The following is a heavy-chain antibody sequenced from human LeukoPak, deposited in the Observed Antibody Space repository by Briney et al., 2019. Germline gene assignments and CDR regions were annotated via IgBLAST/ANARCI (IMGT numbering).Heavy chain of an antibody. CDR2: IIPIFGTA. V-gene: IGHV1-69*13. CDR3: ARVPNEKSRIDY. J-gene: IGHJ4*02. D-gene: IGHD6-13*01. Sequence: SVKVSCKASGGTFSSYAISWVRQAPGQGLEWMGGIIPIFGTANYAQKFQGRVTITADESTSTAYMELSSLRSEDTAVYYCARVPNEKSRIDYWGQGTLVTVSS. CDR1: GGTFSSYA.